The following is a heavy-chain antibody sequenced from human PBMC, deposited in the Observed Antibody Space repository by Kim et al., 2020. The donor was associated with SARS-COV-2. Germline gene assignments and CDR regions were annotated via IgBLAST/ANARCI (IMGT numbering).Heavy chain of an antibody. CDR1: GGTFSSYA. Sequence: SVKVSCKASGGTFSSYAISWVRQAPGQGLEWMGGIIPIFGTANYAQKFQGRVTITADESTSTAYMELSSLRSEDTAVYYCARDKRRDIPQQSGKRGWFDPWGQGTLVTVSS. J-gene: IGHJ5*02. D-gene: IGHD2-15*01. CDR3: ARDKRRDIPQQSGKRGWFDP. CDR2: IIPIFGTA. V-gene: IGHV1-69*13.